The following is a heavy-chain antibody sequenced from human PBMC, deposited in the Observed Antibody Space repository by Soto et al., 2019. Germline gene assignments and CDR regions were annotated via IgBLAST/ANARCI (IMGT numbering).Heavy chain of an antibody. V-gene: IGHV4-34*01. J-gene: IGHJ4*02. Sequence: QVHLQQWGAGQLKPSETLSLACAVYGGSFSGYYWSWIRQPPGKGLEWIGEINHSGSTNYSPSLKSRVAISVDTSKNQFSLKLSSVTAADTAVYYCAAFHVLLWFGESPNRHLQYWGQGTLVTISS. D-gene: IGHD3-10*01. CDR1: GGSFSGYY. CDR3: AAFHVLLWFGESPNRHLQY. CDR2: INHSGST.